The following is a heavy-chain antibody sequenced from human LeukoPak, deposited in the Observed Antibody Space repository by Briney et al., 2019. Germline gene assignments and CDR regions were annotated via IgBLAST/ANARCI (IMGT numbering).Heavy chain of an antibody. J-gene: IGHJ3*02. D-gene: IGHD1-26*01. CDR2: TSSSSSSI. V-gene: IGHV3-21*01. Sequence: AGSMRLSCAASTFTSSSFSMNWDRHVPGKGLEWVSSTSSSSSSIYYTDSVKGPLTISRDNAKNSLYLEMNRLSAEDTAVYYCARVGVVGATLDAVDIWGQGTMVTVSS. CDR1: TFTSSSFS. CDR3: ARVGVVGATLDAVDI.